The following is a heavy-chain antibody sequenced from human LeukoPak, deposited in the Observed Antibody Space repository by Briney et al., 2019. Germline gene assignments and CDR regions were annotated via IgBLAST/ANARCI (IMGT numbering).Heavy chain of an antibody. Sequence: GASLKISCQGSGYRFSSYWIGWVRQMPGKGLEWMGIIYPGDSDTRYSPSFQGQVTISDDKSINTAYLQWISLKASDTAMYYCAVRYSSGWTEFDYWGQGTLVTVSS. D-gene: IGHD6-19*01. J-gene: IGHJ4*02. CDR2: IYPGDSDT. CDR3: AVRYSSGWTEFDY. V-gene: IGHV5-51*01. CDR1: GYRFSSYW.